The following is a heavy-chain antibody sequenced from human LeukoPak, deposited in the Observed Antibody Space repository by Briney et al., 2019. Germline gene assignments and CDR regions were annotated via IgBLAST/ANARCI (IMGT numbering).Heavy chain of an antibody. CDR2: IYPGDSDT. Sequence: GESLQISCQGSGFRFDIYWIGWVRQLPGKGLEWMGNIYPGDSDTRFSPSFQGQVTMSADRSSGTAYLQWSSLKASDTAMYYCARRQGGQNWYFDLWGRGTAVTVSS. CDR3: ARRQGGQNWYFDL. D-gene: IGHD3-16*01. J-gene: IGHJ2*01. CDR1: GFRFDIYW. V-gene: IGHV5-51*01.